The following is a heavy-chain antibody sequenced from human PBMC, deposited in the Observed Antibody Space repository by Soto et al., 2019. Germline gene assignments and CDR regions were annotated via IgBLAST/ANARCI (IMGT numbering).Heavy chain of an antibody. CDR1: GYTFTGYY. V-gene: IGHV1-2*04. CDR3: ARGYCGGDCQNPFNWFDP. Sequence: ASVKVSCKASGYTFTGYYMHWVRQAPGQGLEWMGWINPNSGGTNYAQKFQGWVTMTRDTSISTDYMELSRLRSDDTAVYYCARGYCGGDCQNPFNWFDPWGQGTLVTVSS. D-gene: IGHD2-21*02. J-gene: IGHJ5*02. CDR2: INPNSGGT.